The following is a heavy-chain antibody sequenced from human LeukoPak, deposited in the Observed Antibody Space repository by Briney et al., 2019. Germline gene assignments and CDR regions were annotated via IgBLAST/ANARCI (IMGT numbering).Heavy chain of an antibody. J-gene: IGHJ3*02. Sequence: GGSLRLSCVVSGFTFSSYWMHWVRQAPGKGLVWVSRINSDGSTTTYADSVKGRFTISRDNAKNTLYLQMNSLRAEDTAVYYCARDQYYDFLAGAFDIWGQGTMVTVSS. V-gene: IGHV3-74*01. D-gene: IGHD3-3*01. CDR2: INSDGSTT. CDR1: GFTFSSYW. CDR3: ARDQYYDFLAGAFDI.